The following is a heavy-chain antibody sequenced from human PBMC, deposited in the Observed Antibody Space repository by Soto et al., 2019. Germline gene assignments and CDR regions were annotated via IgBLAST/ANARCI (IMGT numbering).Heavy chain of an antibody. V-gene: IGHV4-4*02. D-gene: IGHD3-10*01. J-gene: IGHJ3*02. CDR2: VYHTGST. CDR1: GGSISTTNW. Sequence: QVQLQESGPGLVKPSGTLSLTCAVSGGSISTTNWWTWVRQPPGKGLEWFGEVYHTGSTNYNPSLKSRVTISVDKSKNQFSLKLSSVTAADTAVYYCTRHTSAQDAYDIWGHGTVVTVSS. CDR3: TRHTSAQDAYDI.